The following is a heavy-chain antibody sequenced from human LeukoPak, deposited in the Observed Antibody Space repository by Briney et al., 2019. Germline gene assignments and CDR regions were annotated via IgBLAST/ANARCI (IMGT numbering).Heavy chain of an antibody. CDR1: GFTFSSYR. Sequence: GGSLRLSCAASGFTFSSYRMNWVRQAPGKGLEWVSSISSSSYIYYADSVKGRFTISRDNAKNSLYLQMNSLRAEDTAVYYCARDDFDIAARRRRSREGYWGQGTLVTVSS. CDR3: ARDDFDIAARRRRSREGY. V-gene: IGHV3-21*01. D-gene: IGHD6-6*01. CDR2: ISSSSYI. J-gene: IGHJ4*02.